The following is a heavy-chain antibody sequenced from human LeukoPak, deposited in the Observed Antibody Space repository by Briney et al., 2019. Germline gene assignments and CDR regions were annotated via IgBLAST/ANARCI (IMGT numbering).Heavy chain of an antibody. Sequence: PGGSLRLSCAASGFTFSSHGMNWVRQAPGKGLEWVSSISSSSTYIYYAGSVKGRFTISRDNAKNSLYLQMNSLRVEDTAVYYCARAPPYSSSWSSEFDYWGRGTLVTVSS. D-gene: IGHD6-13*01. CDR2: ISSSSTYI. J-gene: IGHJ4*02. V-gene: IGHV3-21*01. CDR3: ARAPPYSSSWSSEFDY. CDR1: GFTFSSHG.